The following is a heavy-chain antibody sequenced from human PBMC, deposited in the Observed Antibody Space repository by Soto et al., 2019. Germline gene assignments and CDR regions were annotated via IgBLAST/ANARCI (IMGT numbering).Heavy chain of an antibody. CDR3: ATRPLLPGAP. J-gene: IGHJ3*01. Sequence: EVQLVESGGGLIQPWGSLRLSCAASGFTFSSNDMNWVRQAPGKGLEWVSLIYSGGSTYYADSVKGRFTISRDNSKNTLYLQMSSLRAEDTAGYYCATRPLLPGAPWGQGTMVTVSS. D-gene: IGHD3-22*01. CDR1: GFTFSSND. CDR2: IYSGGST. V-gene: IGHV3-53*01.